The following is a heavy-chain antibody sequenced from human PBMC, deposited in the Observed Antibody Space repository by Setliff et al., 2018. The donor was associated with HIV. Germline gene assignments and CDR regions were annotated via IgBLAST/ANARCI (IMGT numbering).Heavy chain of an antibody. J-gene: IGHJ6*03. V-gene: IGHV4-61*09. D-gene: IGHD3-9*01. CDR1: GGSISSGNYH. Sequence: KSSETLSLTCTVSGGSISSGNYHWSWIRQPAGKGLEWIGHIYTSGSTDYNPSLKSRVTISGDTSKNQFSLKLSSVTAADTAVYYCARGHDNKYYYFYYMDVWGKGTTVTVSS. CDR3: ARGHDNKYYYFYYMDV. CDR2: IYTSGST.